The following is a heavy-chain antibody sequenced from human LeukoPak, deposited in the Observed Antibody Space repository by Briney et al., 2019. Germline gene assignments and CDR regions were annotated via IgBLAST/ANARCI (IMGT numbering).Heavy chain of an antibody. CDR2: IIPIFGTA. CDR1: GGTFSSYA. CDR3: ALQSGYCSSTSCDMGFLDY. Sequence: ASVKVSCKASGGTFSSYAISWVRQAPGQGLEWMGGIIPIFGTANYAQKFQGRVTITADESTSTAYMELSGLRSEDTAVYYCALQSGYCSSTSCDMGFLDYWGQGTLVTVSS. V-gene: IGHV1-69*13. D-gene: IGHD2-2*02. J-gene: IGHJ4*02.